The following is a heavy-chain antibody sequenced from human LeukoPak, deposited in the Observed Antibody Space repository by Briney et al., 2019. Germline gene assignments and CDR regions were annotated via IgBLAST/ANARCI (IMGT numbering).Heavy chain of an antibody. J-gene: IGHJ4*02. Sequence: PGRSLRLSCAASGFTFSSYGMHWVRQAPGKGLEWVAVISYDGSNKYYADSVKGRFTISRDNSKNTLYLQMNSLRAEDTAVYYCAKDPSSSWYVKAFEYRGQGTLVTVSS. D-gene: IGHD6-13*01. V-gene: IGHV3-30*18. CDR3: AKDPSSSWYVKAFEY. CDR1: GFTFSSYG. CDR2: ISYDGSNK.